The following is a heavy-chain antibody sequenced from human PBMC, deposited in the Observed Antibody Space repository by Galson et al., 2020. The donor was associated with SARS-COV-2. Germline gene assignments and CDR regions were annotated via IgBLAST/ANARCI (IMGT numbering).Heavy chain of an antibody. CDR1: GGSFSGYY. CDR3: ARRGGTVTTEHVDL. CDR2: INSSGST. D-gene: IGHD4-17*01. J-gene: IGHJ2*01. Sequence: SETLSLTCAVYGGSFSGYYWSWIRQPPGKGLEWIGEINSSGSTNYNPSLKARVTISVDTSKNHFSLKLSSVTAADTAVYYCARRGGTVTTEHVDLWGRGTLVTDSS. V-gene: IGHV4-34*01.